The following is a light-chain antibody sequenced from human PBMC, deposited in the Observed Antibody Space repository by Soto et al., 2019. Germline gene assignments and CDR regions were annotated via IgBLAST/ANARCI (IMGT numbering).Light chain of an antibody. J-gene: IGKJ1*01. CDR1: QTISTN. Sequence: DIQMTQSPSSLSASVGDRVTITCRASQTISTNLNGYRQKPGKAPKLLIYAASSLQSGVPSRFSGSGSGTDFTLTISSLQPEDFATYYCQQSYSTLTWTFGQGTKVEIK. V-gene: IGKV1-39*01. CDR3: QQSYSTLTWT. CDR2: AAS.